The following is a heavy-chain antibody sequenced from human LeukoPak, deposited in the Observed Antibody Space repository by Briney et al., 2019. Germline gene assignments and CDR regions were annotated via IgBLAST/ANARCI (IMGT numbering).Heavy chain of an antibody. CDR2: IYPGDSDT. CDR3: ARHGSWSIGPNNWFDP. J-gene: IGHJ5*02. D-gene: IGHD3-10*01. V-gene: IGHV5-51*01. Sequence: GESLKISCKGSGYSFTYYWIGWVRQMPGKGLEWMGIIYPGDSDTRYSPSLQGQVTISADKSISTAYLQWSSLKASDTAVYYCARHGSWSIGPNNWFDPWGQGTLVTVSS. CDR1: GYSFTYYW.